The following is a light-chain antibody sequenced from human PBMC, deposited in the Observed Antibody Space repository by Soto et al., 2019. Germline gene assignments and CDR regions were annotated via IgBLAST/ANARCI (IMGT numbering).Light chain of an antibody. Sequence: EIVLTQSPGTLSLSPGERATLSCRASQSVSSSYLAWYQQKPGQAPRLLIYGASSRATGIPDRFSGSGSGTDFTLTISRLEPEDFAVYYCQNSRTLGPGTKVDIK. V-gene: IGKV3-20*01. CDR2: GAS. J-gene: IGKJ3*01. CDR1: QSVSSSY. CDR3: QNSRT.